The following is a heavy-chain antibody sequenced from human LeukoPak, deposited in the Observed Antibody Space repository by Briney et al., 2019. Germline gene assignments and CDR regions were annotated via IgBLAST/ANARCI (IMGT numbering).Heavy chain of an antibody. V-gene: IGHV3-33*06. CDR3: AKELESSGYYYGSAFDI. J-gene: IGHJ3*02. CDR1: GFTFSSYG. Sequence: GGSLRLSCAASGFTFSSYGMHWVRQAPGKGLDWVAVIWYDGSNKYYADSVKGRFTISRDNSKNTLYLQMNSLRAEDTAVYYCAKELESSGYYYGSAFDIWGQGTMITVSS. CDR2: IWYDGSNK. D-gene: IGHD3-22*01.